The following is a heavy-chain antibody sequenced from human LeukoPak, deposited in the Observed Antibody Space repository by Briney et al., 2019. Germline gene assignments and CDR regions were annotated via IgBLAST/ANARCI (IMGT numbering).Heavy chain of an antibody. CDR2: ISSSGSYI. V-gene: IGHV3-21*04. CDR3: AKGRRPAGTSAFDI. Sequence: PGGSLRLSCAASRFTFSSYSMNWVRQAPGKGLEWVSSISSSGSYIYYADSVKGRFTISRDNAKNSLYLQMNSLRAEDTALYYCAKGRRPAGTSAFDIWGQGTMVTVSS. CDR1: RFTFSSYS. D-gene: IGHD6-13*01. J-gene: IGHJ3*02.